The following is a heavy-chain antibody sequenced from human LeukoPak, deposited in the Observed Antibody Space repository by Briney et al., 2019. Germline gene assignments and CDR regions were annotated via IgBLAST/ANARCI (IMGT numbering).Heavy chain of an antibody. Sequence: GGSLRLSCAASGFTFDDYAMSWVRQAPGKGLEWVSGINWSGISTGYADSVKGRFTISRDNTKNSLFLQMNSLRAEDTAFYYCAKGKDTLNPYWYFDVWGRGTLVTVSS. CDR3: AKGKDTLNPYWYFDV. V-gene: IGHV3-20*04. D-gene: IGHD2-15*01. J-gene: IGHJ2*01. CDR2: INWSGIST. CDR1: GFTFDDYA.